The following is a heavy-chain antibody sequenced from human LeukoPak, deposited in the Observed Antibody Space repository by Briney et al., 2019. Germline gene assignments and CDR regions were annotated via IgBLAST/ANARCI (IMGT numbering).Heavy chain of an antibody. V-gene: IGHV3-30*02. CDR2: IRYDGSSK. Sequence: PGGSLRLSCAASGFTFNSYGIHWVRQAPGKGLEWVAFIRYDGSSKYYVDSVKGRFTISRDNSKNTLYLQMNSLRAEDTAVYYCARCLRDYYGSGSLWGKGTTVTVSS. D-gene: IGHD3-10*01. CDR3: ARCLRDYYGSGSL. J-gene: IGHJ6*04. CDR1: GFTFNSYG.